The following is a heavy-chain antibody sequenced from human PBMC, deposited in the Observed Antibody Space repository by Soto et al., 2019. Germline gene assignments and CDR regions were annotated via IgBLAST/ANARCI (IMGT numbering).Heavy chain of an antibody. CDR2: IIPILGIA. Sequence: QVQLVQSGAEVKKPGSSVKVSCKASGGTFSSYTISWVRQAPGQGLEWMGRIIPILGIANYAQKFQGRVTITADKSTSTAYMELSSLRSEDTAVYYCRGEYYYGSGSYHPWGQGTLVTVSS. CDR3: RGEYYYGSGSYHP. V-gene: IGHV1-69*02. CDR1: GGTFSSYT. D-gene: IGHD3-10*01. J-gene: IGHJ5*02.